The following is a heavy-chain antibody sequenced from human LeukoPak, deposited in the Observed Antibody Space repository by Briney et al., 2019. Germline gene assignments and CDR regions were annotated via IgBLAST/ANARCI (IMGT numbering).Heavy chain of an antibody. Sequence: GGFLKLSCSASGLTFSVSAIHWVRQASGKGLEWVGRIKTKADNYATAYAASVKGRFTISRDDSTNTAYLQMNSLKTEDTAVYYCTHPAYYYNVDVWGKGTTVTVSS. CDR2: IKTKADNYAT. CDR3: THPAYYYNVDV. J-gene: IGHJ6*04. CDR1: GLTFSVSA. V-gene: IGHV3-73*01. D-gene: IGHD6-25*01.